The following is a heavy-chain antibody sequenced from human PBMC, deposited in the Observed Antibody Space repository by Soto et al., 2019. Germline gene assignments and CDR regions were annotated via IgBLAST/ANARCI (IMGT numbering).Heavy chain of an antibody. D-gene: IGHD5-18*01. J-gene: IGHJ2*01. CDR2: IYYSGST. CDR1: GGSISSGGYY. V-gene: IGHV4-31*03. CDR3: ARVRLVDTAMMPYWYFDL. Sequence: QVQLQESCRGLVKPSQTLSLTCTVSGGSISSGGYYWSWIRQHPGKGLEWIGYIYYSGSTYYNPSLKSRVTISVDTSKNQFSLKLSSVTAADTAVYYCARVRLVDTAMMPYWYFDLWGRGTLVTVSS.